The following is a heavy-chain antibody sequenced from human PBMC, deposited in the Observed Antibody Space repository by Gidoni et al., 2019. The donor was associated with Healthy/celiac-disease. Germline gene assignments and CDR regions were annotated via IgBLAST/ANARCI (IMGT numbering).Heavy chain of an antibody. V-gene: IGHV3-21*01. J-gene: IGHJ6*02. CDR3: ARDVKGAGTNSGSKYYYYYGMDV. CDR1: GFTFSSYS. Sequence: EVQLVESGGGLVKPGGSPRLSCAASGFTFSSYSMNWVRQAPGKGLEWVSSISSSSSYIYYADSVKGRFTISRDNAKNSLYLQMNSLRAEDTAVYYCARDVKGAGTNSGSKYYYYYGMDVWGQGTTVTVSS. D-gene: IGHD6-13*01. CDR2: ISSSSSYI.